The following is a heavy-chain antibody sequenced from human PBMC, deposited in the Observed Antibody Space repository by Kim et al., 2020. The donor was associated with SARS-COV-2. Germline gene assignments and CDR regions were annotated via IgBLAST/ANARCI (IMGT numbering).Heavy chain of an antibody. J-gene: IGHJ4*02. Sequence: ADSLKGRFTISRDNAKDSLYLQMNSLRADDTAVYYCARDPYGSGIYVDFWGQGTVVTVSS. V-gene: IGHV3-21*01. CDR3: ARDPYGSGIYVDF. D-gene: IGHD3-10*01.